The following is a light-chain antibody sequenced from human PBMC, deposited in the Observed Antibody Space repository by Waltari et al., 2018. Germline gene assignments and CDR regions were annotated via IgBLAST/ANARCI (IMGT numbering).Light chain of an antibody. CDR2: WAS. J-gene: IGKJ1*01. CDR3: QQYYAVPPT. CDR1: QSVSYSSNNKNY. Sequence: DIVMTQSPDSLPVSLGERATITCKSDQSVSYSSNNKNYLAWYRQKPGQPPQLLISWASTREFGVPDRFSGSGSGTDFTLTTSSLQAEDVAVYYCQQYYAVPPTFGPGTKVEIK. V-gene: IGKV4-1*01.